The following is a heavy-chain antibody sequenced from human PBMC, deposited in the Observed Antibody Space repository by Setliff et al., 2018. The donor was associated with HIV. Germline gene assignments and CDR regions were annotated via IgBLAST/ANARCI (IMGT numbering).Heavy chain of an antibody. CDR1: GGSVSSGAYY. D-gene: IGHD6-6*01. CDR3: ARGGYIADRFYFFDY. CDR2: IYTSGST. J-gene: IGHJ4*02. Sequence: SETLSLTCTVSGGSVSSGAYYWNWIRQPAGTGLEWIGRIYTSGSTKFNPSLRSRVTISVDTSKNQFSLKLSSVTAADTAVYFCARGGYIADRFYFFDYWGQGTLVTVSS. V-gene: IGHV4-61*02.